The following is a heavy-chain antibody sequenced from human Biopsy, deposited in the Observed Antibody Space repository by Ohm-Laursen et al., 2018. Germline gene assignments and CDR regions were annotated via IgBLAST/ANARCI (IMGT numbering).Heavy chain of an antibody. Sequence: SLRLSCAASEFTFNDYAMYWVRQAPGMGLDWVSGISWNSGTTDYADPVKGRFTISRDNAKSSLFLQMNSLRAEDTAVYYCARDVEGFYSYAMDVWGQGTTVTVSS. D-gene: IGHD5-24*01. CDR3: ARDVEGFYSYAMDV. J-gene: IGHJ6*02. CDR2: ISWNSGTT. CDR1: EFTFNDYA. V-gene: IGHV3-9*01.